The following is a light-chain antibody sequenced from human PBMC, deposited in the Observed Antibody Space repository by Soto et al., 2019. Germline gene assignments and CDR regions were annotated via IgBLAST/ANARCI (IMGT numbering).Light chain of an antibody. CDR2: LTS. CDR3: HQRQSWPRT. CDR1: QAVNTR. J-gene: IGKJ1*01. Sequence: EIVLTQSPGTLSLSPCERSTLSCRASQAVNTRLAWYQHKPGQAPRLLIYLTSNRATGIPARFSGSGSGTDFTLTISSLEPEDSAVYYCHQRQSWPRTFGQGTKV. V-gene: IGKV3-11*01.